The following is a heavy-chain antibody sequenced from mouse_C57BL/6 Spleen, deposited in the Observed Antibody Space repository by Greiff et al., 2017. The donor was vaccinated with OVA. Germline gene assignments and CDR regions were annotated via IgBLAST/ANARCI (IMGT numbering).Heavy chain of an antibody. Sequence: VQLKQSGPELVKPGASVKMSCKASGYTFTDYNMHWVKQSHGKSLEWIGYINPNNGGTSYNQKFKGKATLTVNKSSSTAYMELRSLTSEDSAVYYCAKEGDYDLYWGQGTTLTVSS. D-gene: IGHD2-4*01. V-gene: IGHV1-22*01. CDR1: GYTFTDYN. J-gene: IGHJ2*01. CDR3: AKEGDYDLY. CDR2: INPNNGGT.